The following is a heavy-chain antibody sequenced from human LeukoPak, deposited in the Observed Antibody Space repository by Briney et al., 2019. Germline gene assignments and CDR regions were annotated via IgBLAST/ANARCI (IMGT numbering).Heavy chain of an antibody. J-gene: IGHJ5*02. Sequence: GASVKVSCKASGYTFTSYYMHWVRQAPGQGLEWMGITNPSGGSTSYAQKFQGRVTMTRDTSTSTVYMELSSLRSEDTAVYYCARDQDYVWGSYRLYNWFDPWGQGTLVTVSS. V-gene: IGHV1-46*01. CDR1: GYTFTSYY. CDR3: ARDQDYVWGSYRLYNWFDP. D-gene: IGHD3-16*02. CDR2: TNPSGGST.